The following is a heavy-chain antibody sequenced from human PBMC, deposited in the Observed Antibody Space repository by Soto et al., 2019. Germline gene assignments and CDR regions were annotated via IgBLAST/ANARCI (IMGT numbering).Heavy chain of an antibody. D-gene: IGHD2-15*01. CDR1: GYSFKDHY. V-gene: IGHV1-46*02. Sequence: VKVSCKASGYSFKDHYMHWVRQAPGRGLEWVGIINPSGEHTNYAQQFRGRVAMTRDTSTSTAYMELRSLRSEDTAVYFCARISCKGGSCYFDFDHWGQGTLVTVSS. CDR2: INPSGEHT. CDR3: ARISCKGGSCYFDFDH. J-gene: IGHJ4*02.